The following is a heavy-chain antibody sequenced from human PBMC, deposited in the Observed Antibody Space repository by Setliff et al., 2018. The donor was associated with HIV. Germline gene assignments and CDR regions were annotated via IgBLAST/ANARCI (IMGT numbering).Heavy chain of an antibody. CDR2: ISGTADTGDITTI. CDR1: GFTFSSYA. V-gene: IGHV3-48*03. Sequence: SGGSLRLSCAASGFTFSSYAIHWVRQAPGKGLEWLSYISGTADTGDITTIYYADSVRGRFTMSRDNANNLLYLHMNSLRAEDTAVYYCVRGNDRDRGNYWSLDYWGQGALVTVSS. D-gene: IGHD3-22*01. CDR3: VRGNDRDRGNYWSLDY. J-gene: IGHJ4*02.